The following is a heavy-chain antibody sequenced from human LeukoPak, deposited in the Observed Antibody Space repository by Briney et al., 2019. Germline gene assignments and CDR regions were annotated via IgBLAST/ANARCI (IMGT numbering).Heavy chain of an antibody. J-gene: IGHJ6*03. D-gene: IGHD6-13*01. CDR1: GFTFSSYA. Sequence: PGGSLRLSCAASGFTFSSYAMSWVRQAPGMGLEWVSAISGRGGSTYYAESVKGRFTISRDNSTNTLYLQMNSLRVEDTAVYYCATGAYSSSWYTGVYYYYYMDVWGKGTTVTVSS. V-gene: IGHV3-23*01. CDR2: ISGRGGST. CDR3: ATGAYSSSWYTGVYYYYYMDV.